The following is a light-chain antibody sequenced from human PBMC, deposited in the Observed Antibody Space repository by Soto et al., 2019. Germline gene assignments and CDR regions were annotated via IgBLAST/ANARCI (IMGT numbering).Light chain of an antibody. Sequence: EIVMTQSPASLSVSPGDGATLSCRAIQSVASNVAWYQQKPGQGPRLLIHGASTRAVGVPARFSGSGSGTDFTLTISSLHSEDFAVYYCQQYHNWPPQYTFGQGTKLQIK. V-gene: IGKV3-15*01. CDR1: QSVASN. CDR3: QQYHNWPPQYT. J-gene: IGKJ2*01. CDR2: GAS.